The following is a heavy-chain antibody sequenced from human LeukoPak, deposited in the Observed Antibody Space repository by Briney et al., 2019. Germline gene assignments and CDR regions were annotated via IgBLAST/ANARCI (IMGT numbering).Heavy chain of an antibody. CDR2: INHSGST. CDR1: GGSFSGYY. V-gene: IGHV4-34*01. Sequence: KPSETLSLTCAVYGGSFSGYYWSWIRQPPGKGLEWIGEINHSGSTNYNPSLKSRVTISVDTSKNQFSLKLSSVTAADTAVYYCACGLYLNFDYWGQGTLVTVSS. D-gene: IGHD3-16*01. J-gene: IGHJ4*02. CDR3: ACGLYLNFDY.